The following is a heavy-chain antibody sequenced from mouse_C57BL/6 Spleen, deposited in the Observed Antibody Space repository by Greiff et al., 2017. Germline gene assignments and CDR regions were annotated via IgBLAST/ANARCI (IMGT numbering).Heavy chain of an antibody. CDR2: ISSGGSYT. CDR1: GFTFSSYG. CDR3: ARAYSNYENYAMDY. J-gene: IGHJ4*01. Sequence: EVNVVESGGDLVKPGGSLKLSCAASGFTFSSYGMSWVRQTPDKRLEWVATISSGGSYTYYPDSVKGRFTISRDNAKNTLYLQLSSLKSEDTAMYYCARAYSNYENYAMDYWGQGTSVTVSS. V-gene: IGHV5-6*01. D-gene: IGHD2-5*01.